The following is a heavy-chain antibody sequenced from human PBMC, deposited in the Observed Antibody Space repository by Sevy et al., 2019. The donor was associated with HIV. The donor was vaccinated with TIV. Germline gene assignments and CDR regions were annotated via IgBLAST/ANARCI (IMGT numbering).Heavy chain of an antibody. CDR1: GFTFSNAW. CDR3: TTVPGYSSSWYSDY. Sequence: GGSLRLSCAASGFTFSNAWMSWVRQAPGKGLEWVGRIKSKTHGGTTDYAAPVKGRFTISRDDSKNTLYLQMNSLKTEDTAVYYCTTVPGYSSSWYSDYWGQGTLVTVSS. CDR2: IKSKTHGGTT. J-gene: IGHJ4*02. D-gene: IGHD6-13*01. V-gene: IGHV3-15*01.